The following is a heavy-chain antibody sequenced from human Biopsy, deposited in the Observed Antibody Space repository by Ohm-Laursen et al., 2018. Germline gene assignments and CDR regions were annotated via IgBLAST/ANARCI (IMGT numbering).Heavy chain of an antibody. V-gene: IGHV3-11*01. CDR3: ARDTRWSPYSMDV. J-gene: IGHJ6*02. Sequence: SLRLSCAASGFSFSDYHMRWIRQAPGRGLEWVSYTSGGGTIYYGDSMKGRVTISRDNAKNSLYLQMHSLRAEDTAVYYCARDTRWSPYSMDVWGQGALVTVSS. CDR1: GFSFSDYH. CDR2: TSGGGTI. D-gene: IGHD4-23*01.